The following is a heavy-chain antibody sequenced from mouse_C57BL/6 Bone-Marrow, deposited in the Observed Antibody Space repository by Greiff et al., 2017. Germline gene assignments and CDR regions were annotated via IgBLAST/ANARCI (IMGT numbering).Heavy chain of an antibody. J-gene: IGHJ4*01. Sequence: QVTLKESGPGILQSSQTLSLTCSFSGFSLSTSGMGVSWIRQPSGKGLEWLAHIYWDEDKRYTPALKRRLTLSKATARNQVFLKITSVDTADTATYYCARRGLLPVTGAMGYWGQGTSVTVSS. CDR3: ARRGLLPVTGAMGY. D-gene: IGHD2-10*01. CDR2: IYWDEDK. V-gene: IGHV8-12*01. CDR1: GFSLSTSGMG.